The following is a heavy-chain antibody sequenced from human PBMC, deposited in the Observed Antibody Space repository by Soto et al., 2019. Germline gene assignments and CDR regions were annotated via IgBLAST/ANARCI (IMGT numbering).Heavy chain of an antibody. CDR3: GSDRDGYYYDSSPKPAFDI. CDR2: SYSGGST. CDR1: GFTVSSDY. D-gene: IGHD3-22*01. V-gene: IGHV3-53*01. J-gene: IGHJ3*02. Sequence: GGSLRLSCAASGFTVSSDYMSWVRQAPGKGLEWVSVSYSGGSTCYADSVKGRFTITRDNSKNTMYLHMNSRRAADAAADVCGSDRDGYYYDSSPKPAFDIWGQGTMVTVSS.